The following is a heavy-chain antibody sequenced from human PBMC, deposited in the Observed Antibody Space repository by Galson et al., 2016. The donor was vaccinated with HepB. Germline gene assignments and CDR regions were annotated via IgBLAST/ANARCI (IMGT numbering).Heavy chain of an antibody. V-gene: IGHV3-23*01. D-gene: IGHD3-9*01. CDR1: GFTSSTYA. Sequence: SLRLSCAASGFTSSTYAMSWVRQAPGKGLEWVSAISATGSSTYYADSVKGRFTISKGNSKNTLYLQMNGLRTEDTAIYYCASNGPQLYFHWLNSFDYWGQGTLVTASS. J-gene: IGHJ4*02. CDR2: ISATGSST. CDR3: ASNGPQLYFHWLNSFDY.